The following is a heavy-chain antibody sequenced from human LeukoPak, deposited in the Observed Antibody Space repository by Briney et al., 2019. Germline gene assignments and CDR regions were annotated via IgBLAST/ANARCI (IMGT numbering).Heavy chain of an antibody. CDR3: ARDWGLLRYADY. CDR1: GFTFSSYG. Sequence: PGGSLRLSCAASGFTFSSYGMHWVRQAPGKGLEWVAVIWYDGSNKYYADSVKGRFTISRDNSKNTLYLQMNSLRAEDTAVYYCARDWGLLRYADYWGQGTLVTVSS. V-gene: IGHV3-33*01. CDR2: IWYDGSNK. D-gene: IGHD3-16*01. J-gene: IGHJ4*02.